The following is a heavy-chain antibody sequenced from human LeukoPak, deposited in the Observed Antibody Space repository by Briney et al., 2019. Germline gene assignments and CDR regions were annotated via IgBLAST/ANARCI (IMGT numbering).Heavy chain of an antibody. J-gene: IGHJ4*02. CDR2: MFYSEST. CDR1: GASVSDGNYY. V-gene: IGHV4-61*01. Sequence: PSETLSLTCSVSGASVSDGNYYWSWIRQPPGKGLEWIGYMFYSESTKYNPSLKSRVTISVDKSKNQFSLHRSSVSAADTAVYYCARDSGSGWFYYWGQGTLVTVSS. D-gene: IGHD6-19*01. CDR3: ARDSGSGWFYY.